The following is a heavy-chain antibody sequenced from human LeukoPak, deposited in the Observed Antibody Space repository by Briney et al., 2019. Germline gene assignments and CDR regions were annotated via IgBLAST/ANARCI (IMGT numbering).Heavy chain of an antibody. CDR3: VKDTVAGTPTYYFDY. CDR2: ISSDGTTT. Sequence: PGGSLRLSCSASGFTFSSYTMHWVRQAPGKGLEYVSAISSDGTTTYYADSVKGRFTISRDNSKNTLYLQMSSLRAEDTAVYYCVKDTVAGTPTYYFDYWGQGTLVTVSS. D-gene: IGHD6-19*01. J-gene: IGHJ4*02. CDR1: GFTFSSYT. V-gene: IGHV3-64D*06.